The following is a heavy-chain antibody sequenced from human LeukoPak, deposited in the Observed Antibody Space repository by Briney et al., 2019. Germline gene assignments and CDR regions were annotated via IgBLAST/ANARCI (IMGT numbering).Heavy chain of an antibody. CDR1: GGSFSGYY. V-gene: IGHV4-34*01. J-gene: IGHJ4*02. CDR2: INHSGST. CDR3: AGLSGYYRNFDY. Sequence: SETLSLTCAVDGGSFSGYYWSWIRQPPGKGLEWIGEINHSGSTNYNPSLKSRVTISVDTSKNQFSLKLSSVTAADTAVYYCAGLSGYYRNFDYWGQGTLVTVSS. D-gene: IGHD3-22*01.